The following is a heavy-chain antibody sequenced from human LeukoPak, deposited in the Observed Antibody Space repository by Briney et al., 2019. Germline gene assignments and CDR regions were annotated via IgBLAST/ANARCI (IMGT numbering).Heavy chain of an antibody. CDR3: ARGYCSGGSCFQLHYYYYGMDV. CDR2: INHSVTT. D-gene: IGHD2-15*01. CDR1: GGSFIGYY. J-gene: IGHJ6*02. V-gene: IGHV4-34*01. Sequence: SETLSLTCAVYGGSFIGYYCRWIRQPAGKGLEWIGEINHSVTTNFNPSLKSRGTISVDTSKNQFSLKLSSVTAADTAVYYCARGYCSGGSCFQLHYYYYGMDVWGQGTTVTVSS.